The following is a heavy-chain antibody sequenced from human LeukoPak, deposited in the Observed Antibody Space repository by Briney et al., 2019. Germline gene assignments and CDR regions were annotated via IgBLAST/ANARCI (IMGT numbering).Heavy chain of an antibody. V-gene: IGHV3-21*01. CDR2: ISSSSSYI. Sequence: GGSLRLSCAASGFTFSDYWMSWVRQAPGKGLEWVSSISSSSSYIYYADSVKGRFTISRDNAKNSLYLQMNSLRAEDTAVYYCARVRSSYYYESSGYYHYDAFDIWGQGTMVTVSS. D-gene: IGHD3-22*01. J-gene: IGHJ3*02. CDR3: ARVRSSYYYESSGYYHYDAFDI. CDR1: GFTFSDYW.